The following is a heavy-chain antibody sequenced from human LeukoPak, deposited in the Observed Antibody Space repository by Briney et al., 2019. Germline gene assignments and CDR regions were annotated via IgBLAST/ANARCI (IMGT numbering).Heavy chain of an antibody. D-gene: IGHD3-10*01. CDR2: IKQDGSEK. CDR1: GFSFSPYW. J-gene: IGHJ4*02. CDR3: VPGSH. Sequence: LSGGSLRLSCTASGFSFSPYWMNWVRQAPGKGLEWVANIKQDGSEKFYLDSVKGRFTISRDNAKNSVYLQMNSLRVEDTAVYYCVPGSHWGQGTLVTVSS. V-gene: IGHV3-7*02.